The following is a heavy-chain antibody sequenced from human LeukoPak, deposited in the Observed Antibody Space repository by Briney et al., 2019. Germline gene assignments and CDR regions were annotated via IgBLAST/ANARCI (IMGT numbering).Heavy chain of an antibody. CDR3: ITPLPYSAQ. Sequence: GGSLRLSCAASGFTFSNAYMNWVRQAPGKGLEWVGRIKPKTDGETTGYAAPVKDRLSISRDDSKSMMYLQMNSLKTEDTAVYYCITPLPYSAQGGQGTLVTVSS. CDR2: IKPKTDGETT. CDR1: GFTFSNAY. D-gene: IGHD2-21*01. V-gene: IGHV3-15*07. J-gene: IGHJ4*02.